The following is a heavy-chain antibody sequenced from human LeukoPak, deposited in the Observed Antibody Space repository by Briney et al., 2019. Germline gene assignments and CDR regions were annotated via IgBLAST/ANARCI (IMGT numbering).Heavy chain of an antibody. CDR2: IYYSGST. V-gene: IGHV4-39*01. Sequence: SETLSLTCTVSGASISSSIYYWGWIRQPPGKGLKWIGSIYYSGSTYYNPSLKSRVTISVDTSKNQFSLKLSSVTAADTAVYYCARQERYCSNGVCLKHFDYWGQGTLVTVSS. J-gene: IGHJ4*02. CDR3: ARQERYCSNGVCLKHFDY. D-gene: IGHD2-8*01. CDR1: GASISSSIYY.